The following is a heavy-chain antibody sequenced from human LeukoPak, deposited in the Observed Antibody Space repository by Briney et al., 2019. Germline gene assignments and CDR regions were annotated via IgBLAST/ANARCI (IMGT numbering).Heavy chain of an antibody. CDR3: ARDTCGCGSGWHLYWYFDL. J-gene: IGHJ2*01. CDR2: ISSNGGSI. CDR1: GFTFSDYA. D-gene: IGHD6-19*01. Sequence: GGSLGLSCAASGFTFSDYAMHWVRQAPGKELEYVSAISSNGGSIHYANSVKGRFTISRDNSKNTLYLQMDSLRAEDMAVYYCARDTCGCGSGWHLYWYFDLWGRGTLVTVSS. V-gene: IGHV3-64*01.